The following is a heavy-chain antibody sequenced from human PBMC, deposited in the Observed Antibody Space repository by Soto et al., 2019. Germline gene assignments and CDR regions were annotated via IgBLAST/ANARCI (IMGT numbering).Heavy chain of an antibody. V-gene: IGHV4-4*02. CDR2: IYHSGST. Sequence: PSETLSLTCAVSGGSISSSNWWSWVRQPPGKGLEWIGEIYHSGSTNYNPSLKSRVTISVDKSKNQFSLKLNSVTAADTAMYYCARRYASSGYAYDIWGQGTMVT. CDR1: GGSISSSNW. J-gene: IGHJ3*02. CDR3: ARRYASSGYAYDI. D-gene: IGHD3-22*01.